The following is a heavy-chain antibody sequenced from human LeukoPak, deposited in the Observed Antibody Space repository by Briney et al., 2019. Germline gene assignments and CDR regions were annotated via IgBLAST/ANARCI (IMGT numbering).Heavy chain of an antibody. Sequence: GGSLRLSCAASGFTFSSSTMNWVRQAPGKGLEWVSSISSTGTYIYYADSVKGRFTISRDNAKNSLHLQMNSLRAEDTALYYCARDIAYWGQGTLVTVSS. CDR1: GFTFSSST. V-gene: IGHV3-21*01. CDR2: ISSTGTYI. J-gene: IGHJ4*02. CDR3: ARDIAY.